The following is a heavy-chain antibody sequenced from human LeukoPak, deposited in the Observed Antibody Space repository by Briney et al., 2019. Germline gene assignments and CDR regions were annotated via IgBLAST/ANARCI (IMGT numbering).Heavy chain of an antibody. CDR2: IYTSGTT. CDR1: GGSISSGSYY. D-gene: IGHD3-3*01. Sequence: SETLSLTCTVSGGSISSGSYYWSWIRQPAGKGLERIGRIYTSGTTNYNPSLKSRVTISVDTSKNQFSLKLSSVTAADTAIYYCARDEYTIFGVVAPGAFDIWGQGTMVTVSS. CDR3: ARDEYTIFGVVAPGAFDI. J-gene: IGHJ3*02. V-gene: IGHV4-61*02.